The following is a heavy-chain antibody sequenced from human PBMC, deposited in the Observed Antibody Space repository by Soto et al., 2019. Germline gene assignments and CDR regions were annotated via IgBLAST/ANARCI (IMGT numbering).Heavy chain of an antibody. CDR1: GGSISSGGYY. D-gene: IGHD2-2*01. CDR2: IYYSGST. Sequence: QVQLQESGPGLVKPSQTLSLTCTVSGGSISSGGYYWSWIRQHPGKGLEWIGYIYYSGSTYYNPYLKSRVTISVDTSKNHFSLTLSSVTAADTAVYYCAAINSAPDPDGVPAARLGFDYWGQGTLVTVSS. J-gene: IGHJ4*02. V-gene: IGHV4-31*03. CDR3: AAINSAPDPDGVPAARLGFDY.